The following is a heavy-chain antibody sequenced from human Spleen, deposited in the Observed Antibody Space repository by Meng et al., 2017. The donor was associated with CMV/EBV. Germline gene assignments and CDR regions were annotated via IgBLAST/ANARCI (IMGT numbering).Heavy chain of an antibody. CDR3: ARDRLGIHDY. CDR1: GFTFSSYS. Sequence: GESLNISCAASGFTFSSYSMNWVRQAPGKGLEWVSSISSGSDYIYYADSLKGRFTISRDNAKKSLDLQMNCLRAEDTAAYYCARDRLGIHDYWGQGTLVTVSS. J-gene: IGHJ4*02. CDR2: ISSGSDYI. D-gene: IGHD6-19*01. V-gene: IGHV3-21*01.